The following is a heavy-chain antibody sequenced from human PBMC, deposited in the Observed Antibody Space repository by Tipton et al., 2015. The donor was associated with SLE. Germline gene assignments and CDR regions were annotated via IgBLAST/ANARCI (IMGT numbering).Heavy chain of an antibody. Sequence: TLSLTCAVYGGSFSGYYWSWIRQPPGKGLEWIGEINHSGSTNYNPSLKSRVTISVDTSKNQFSLKLSSVTAADTAVYYCARVHRGFDYWGQGTLVTVSS. J-gene: IGHJ4*02. CDR3: ARVHRGFDY. CDR2: INHSGST. D-gene: IGHD3-10*01. CDR1: GGSFSGYY. V-gene: IGHV4-34*01.